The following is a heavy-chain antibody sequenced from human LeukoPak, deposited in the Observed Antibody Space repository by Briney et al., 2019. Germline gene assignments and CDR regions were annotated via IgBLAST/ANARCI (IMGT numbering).Heavy chain of an antibody. V-gene: IGHV4-30-2*01. CDR3: ARDDGGAIFDY. D-gene: IGHD3-16*01. CDR2: IYHSGST. CDR1: GGSISSGGYS. Sequence: PSQTLSLTCAVSGGSISSGGYSWSWIRQPPGKGLEWIGYIYHSGSTYYNPSLKSRVTISVDTSKNQFSLKLSSVTAADTAVYYCARDDGGAIFDYWGQGTLVTVSS. J-gene: IGHJ4*02.